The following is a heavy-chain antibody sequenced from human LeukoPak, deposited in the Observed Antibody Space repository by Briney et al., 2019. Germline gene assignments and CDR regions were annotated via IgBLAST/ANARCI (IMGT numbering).Heavy chain of an antibody. CDR3: AKDTTYYYDSSGYWASDY. V-gene: IGHV3-30*18. J-gene: IGHJ4*02. D-gene: IGHD3-22*01. Sequence: GGSLRLSCAASGFTFSSYGMHWVRQAPGKGLEWVAVISYDGSNKYYADSVKGRFTISRDNSKNTLYLQMNSLRAEDTAVYYCAKDTTYYYDSSGYWASDYWGQGTLVTVSS. CDR2: ISYDGSNK. CDR1: GFTFSSYG.